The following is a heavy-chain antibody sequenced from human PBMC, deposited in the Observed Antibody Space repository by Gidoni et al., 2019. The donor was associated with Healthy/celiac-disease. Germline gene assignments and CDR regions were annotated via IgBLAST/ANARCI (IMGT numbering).Heavy chain of an antibody. CDR1: GYTVPRYA. D-gene: IGHD3-22*01. J-gene: IGHJ4*02. CDR2: INAGNGNT. CDR3: ARDDHYYDSPRLDY. V-gene: IGHV1-3*01. Sequence: QVQLVQSGAEVKKPGASVKVSCKASGYTVPRYAMQWVRQAPGQRLEWMGWINAGNGNTKDSQKFQGRVTITRDTSASTAYMELSSLRSEDTAVYYCARDDHYYDSPRLDYWGQGTLVTVSS.